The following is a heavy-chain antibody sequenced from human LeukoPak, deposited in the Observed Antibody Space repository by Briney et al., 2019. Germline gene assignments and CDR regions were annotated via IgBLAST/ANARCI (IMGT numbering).Heavy chain of an antibody. D-gene: IGHD2-2*01. J-gene: IGHJ1*01. Sequence: PSETLSLTCAVSGGSFSGYYWTWIRQPPGKGLEWIGEINHSGSANYNPSLKSRVTISVDTSKNQFSLKLSSVTAADTAVYYCARELPRYCSSTSCQAFQHWGQGTLVTVSS. CDR3: ARELPRYCSSTSCQAFQH. CDR1: GGSFSGYY. V-gene: IGHV4-34*01. CDR2: INHSGSA.